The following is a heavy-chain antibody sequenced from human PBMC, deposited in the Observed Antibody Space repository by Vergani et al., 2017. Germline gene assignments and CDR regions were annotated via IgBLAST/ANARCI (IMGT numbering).Heavy chain of an antibody. CDR3: AGVASYFYSGGSADP. J-gene: IGHJ5*02. V-gene: IGHV1-69*13. Sequence: QVQLLQSGAAVRKPGSSVTVSCKASGDTFSNYAITWVRQAPGQGLQWMGRMIPTFDSKNYAPILQGRVTLTADESASTAYMELTSLTSEDTAVYFCAGVASYFYSGGSADPWGQGTLVTVS. CDR1: GDTFSNYA. CDR2: MIPTFDSK. D-gene: IGHD2-15*01.